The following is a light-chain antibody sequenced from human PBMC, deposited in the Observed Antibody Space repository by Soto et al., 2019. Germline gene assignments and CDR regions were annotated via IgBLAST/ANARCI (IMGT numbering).Light chain of an antibody. Sequence: QSALTQPPSASGSPGQSVTISCTGTSSDVGGYNYVSWYQQHPGKAPKLMIYEVSKRPSGVPDRFSGSKSGNTASLTVSGLQAEDEADYYCSSYAGSNVVFGGGTMVTVL. CDR1: SSDVGGYNY. J-gene: IGLJ2*01. CDR2: EVS. V-gene: IGLV2-8*01. CDR3: SSYAGSNVV.